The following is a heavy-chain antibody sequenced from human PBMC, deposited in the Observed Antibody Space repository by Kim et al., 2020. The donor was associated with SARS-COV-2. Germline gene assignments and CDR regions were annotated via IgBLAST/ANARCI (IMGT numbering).Heavy chain of an antibody. CDR2: ST. CDR3: ARGGLRAAFDI. J-gene: IGHJ3*02. Sequence: STVYADSVKGRFTISGDDAKNTLYLQRNSLRAEDTAMYFCARGGLRAAFDIWGPGTMVTVSS. D-gene: IGHD3-16*01. V-gene: IGHV3-74*01.